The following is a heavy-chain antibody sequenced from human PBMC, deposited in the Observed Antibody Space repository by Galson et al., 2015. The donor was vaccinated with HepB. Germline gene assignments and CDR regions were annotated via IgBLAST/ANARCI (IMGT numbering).Heavy chain of an antibody. D-gene: IGHD6-13*01. J-gene: IGHJ6*02. CDR3: AWIVLAAAGGVYYYYYGMDV. CDR2: IIPIFGTA. Sequence: SVKVSCKASGGTFSSYAISWVRQAPGQGLEWMGGIIPIFGTANYAQKFQGRVTITADKSTSTAYMELSSLRSEDTAVYYCAWIVLAAAGGVYYYYYGMDVWGQGTTVTVSS. CDR1: GGTFSSYA. V-gene: IGHV1-69*06.